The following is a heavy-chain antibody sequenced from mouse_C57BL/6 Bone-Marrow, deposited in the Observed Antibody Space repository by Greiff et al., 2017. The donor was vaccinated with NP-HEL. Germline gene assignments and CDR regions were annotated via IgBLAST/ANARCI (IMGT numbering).Heavy chain of an antibody. Sequence: QVQLQQPGAELVKPGASVKLSCKASGYTFTSYWMQWVKQRPGQGLEWIGEIDPSDSYTNYNQKFKGKATLTVDTSSSTAYMQLSSLTSEDSAVYYCAREGYYYGNYLYAMDYWGQGTSVTVSS. D-gene: IGHD2-1*01. CDR1: GYTFTSYW. CDR2: IDPSDSYT. J-gene: IGHJ4*01. CDR3: AREGYYYGNYLYAMDY. V-gene: IGHV1-50*01.